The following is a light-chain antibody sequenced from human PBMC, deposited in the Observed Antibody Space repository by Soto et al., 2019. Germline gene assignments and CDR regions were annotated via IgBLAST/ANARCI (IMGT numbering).Light chain of an antibody. V-gene: IGKV3D-15*01. CDR2: GAS. CDR3: QQYLTWPLT. Sequence: EIVMTQSPATLSVSPGERATLSCRASQSVSSNLAWYQQKPGQAPRLLIYGASIGATGIPARFSGSGSGTEFTLTISSLQSEDCAVYYCQQYLTWPLTFGPGTKVDI. CDR1: QSVSSN. J-gene: IGKJ3*01.